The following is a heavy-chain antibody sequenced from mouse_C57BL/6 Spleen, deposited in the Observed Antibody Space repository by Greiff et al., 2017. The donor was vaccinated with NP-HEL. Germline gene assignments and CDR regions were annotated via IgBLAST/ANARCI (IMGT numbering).Heavy chain of an antibody. CDR2: INYDGSST. CDR3: ARVDYGYDVGYAMDY. J-gene: IGHJ4*01. CDR1: GFTFSDYH. Sequence: EVQGVESEGGLVQPGSSMKLSCTASGFTFSDYHMAWVRQVPEKGLEWVANINYDGSSTYYLDSLKSRFIISRDNAKNILYLQMSSLKSEDTATYYCARVDYGYDVGYAMDYWGQGTTVTVSS. V-gene: IGHV5-16*01. D-gene: IGHD2-2*01.